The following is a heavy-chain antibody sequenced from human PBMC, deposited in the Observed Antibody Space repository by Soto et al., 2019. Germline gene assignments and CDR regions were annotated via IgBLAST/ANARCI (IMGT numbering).Heavy chain of an antibody. Sequence: PSATLSLTCTVSGDLFSSGHDSWCWFRQPPGKGLEWIGYIYYSGSTYYNPSLKSRVTISGDTSKNQFSLKLTSVTAADTAVYYCARALIIFVREDIISYQLYALEGLGKGNTVT. D-gene: IGHD2-2*01. J-gene: IGHJ6*04. V-gene: IGHV4-30-4*01. CDR1: GDLFSSGHDS. CDR3: ARALIIFVREDIISYQLYALEG. CDR2: IYYSGST.